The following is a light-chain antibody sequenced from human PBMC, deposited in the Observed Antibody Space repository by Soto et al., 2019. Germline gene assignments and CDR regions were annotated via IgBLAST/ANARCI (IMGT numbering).Light chain of an antibody. CDR3: QQYNSYWT. V-gene: IGKV1-39*01. J-gene: IGKJ1*01. CDR2: AAS. Sequence: DIQMTQSPSSLSASVGDRVTITCRASQSISSYLNWYQQKPGKAPKLLIYAASSLQSGVPSRFSGSGSGTDFTLTISSLQPEDFATYYCQQYNSYWTFGQGTKMDIK. CDR1: QSISSY.